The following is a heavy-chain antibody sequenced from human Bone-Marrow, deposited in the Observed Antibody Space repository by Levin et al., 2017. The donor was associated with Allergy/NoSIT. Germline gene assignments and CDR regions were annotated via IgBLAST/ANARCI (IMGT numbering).Heavy chain of an antibody. V-gene: IGHV3-30*18. Sequence: GESLKISCTASGYDFRRYGMQWVRQAPGKGLEWLAVISDDGRRQYYADSVRGRFTVSKDNSLNTVFLQMISLRSDESAVYYCAKDNGGTLDYWGQGIRVTVSS. CDR1: GYDFRRYG. J-gene: IGHJ4*02. D-gene: IGHD4-23*01. CDR3: AKDNGGTLDY. CDR2: ISDDGRRQ.